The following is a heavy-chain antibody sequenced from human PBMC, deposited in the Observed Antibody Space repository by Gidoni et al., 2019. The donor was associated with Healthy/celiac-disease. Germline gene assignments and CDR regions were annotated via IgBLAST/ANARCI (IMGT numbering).Heavy chain of an antibody. Sequence: QVQLQESGPGLVKPSETLSLTCTVSGGSISSYYWSWIRQPAGKGLEWIGRIYTSVSTNYNPSLKSRVTMSVDTSKNQFSLKLSSVTAADTAVYYCAKDDRRRWGDYFDYWGQGTLVTVSS. D-gene: IGHD3-16*01. J-gene: IGHJ4*02. V-gene: IGHV4-4*07. CDR1: GGSISSYY. CDR2: IYTSVST. CDR3: AKDDRRRWGDYFDY.